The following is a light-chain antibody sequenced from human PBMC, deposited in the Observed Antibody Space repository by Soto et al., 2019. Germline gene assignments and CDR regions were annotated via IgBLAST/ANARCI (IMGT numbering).Light chain of an antibody. CDR2: AAS. J-gene: IGKJ2*01. Sequence: DIQMTQSPSSLSASVGDRVTITCRASQSINTYLNWYQQKPGKAPNLLIYAASNLQSGVPSRFSGSGSGTDFTLTISSLQTEDIATYYCLQSFGTPMYTFGQGTKLEIK. CDR3: LQSFGTPMYT. V-gene: IGKV1-39*01. CDR1: QSINTY.